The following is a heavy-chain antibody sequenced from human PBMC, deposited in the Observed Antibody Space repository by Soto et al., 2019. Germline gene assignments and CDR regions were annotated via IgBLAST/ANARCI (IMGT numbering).Heavy chain of an antibody. J-gene: IGHJ6*03. Sequence: GGSLRLFCAASGFSFSSYGMHWVRQAPGKGLEWVAVISNDGSNKYYADSVKGRFTISRDNSKNTLYLQMNSLRAEDTAVYYCEKGQKYCGGDSCYSYYYYYYMDVGGKGTTVTVSS. CDR1: GFSFSSYG. V-gene: IGHV3-30*18. CDR3: EKGQKYCGGDSCYSYYYYYYMDV. CDR2: ISNDGSNK. D-gene: IGHD2-15*01.